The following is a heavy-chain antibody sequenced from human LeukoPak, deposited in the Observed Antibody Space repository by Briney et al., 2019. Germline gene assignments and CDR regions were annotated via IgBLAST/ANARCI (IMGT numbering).Heavy chain of an antibody. Sequence: ASVKVSCKASGGTFRTSAISWVRQAPGQGLEWMGGIIPFFVTPNYAQKFQGRVTITADESTSTAYMELSSLRSEDTAMYYCARALGEIAVTAFYLHYDFDIWGQGTMVTVSS. CDR1: GGTFRTSA. V-gene: IGHV1-69*13. CDR3: ARALGEIAVTAFYLHYDFDI. CDR2: IIPFFVTP. D-gene: IGHD4-23*01. J-gene: IGHJ3*02.